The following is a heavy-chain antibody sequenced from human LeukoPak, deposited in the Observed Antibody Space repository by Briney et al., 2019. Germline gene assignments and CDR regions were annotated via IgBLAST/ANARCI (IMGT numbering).Heavy chain of an antibody. Sequence: GESLKISCKGSGYSFTTYWIAWVRQMPGKGLEWMGIIYPGDSDTRYSPSLQGQVTISVDKSITTAYLQWSSLEASDSAMYYCAREGSTGGYYDYWGQGTLVTVSS. CDR2: IYPGDSDT. V-gene: IGHV5-51*01. D-gene: IGHD2-8*02. CDR3: AREGSTGGYYDY. CDR1: GYSFTTYW. J-gene: IGHJ4*02.